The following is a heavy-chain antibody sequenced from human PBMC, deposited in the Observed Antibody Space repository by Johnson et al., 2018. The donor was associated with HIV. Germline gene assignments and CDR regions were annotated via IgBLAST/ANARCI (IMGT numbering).Heavy chain of an antibody. V-gene: IGHV3-20*04. D-gene: IGHD6-13*01. J-gene: IGHJ3*02. Sequence: VQLVESGGGVVRPGGSLRLSCAASGFTFDNYGMNWVRQVPGKGLEWVSGINWNGGSTGYADSVKGRFTISRDNSKNTLYLQMNSLRAEDTALYYCARPYRSSWYGDAFDIWGQGTRVTVSS. CDR2: INWNGGST. CDR3: ARPYRSSWYGDAFDI. CDR1: GFTFDNYG.